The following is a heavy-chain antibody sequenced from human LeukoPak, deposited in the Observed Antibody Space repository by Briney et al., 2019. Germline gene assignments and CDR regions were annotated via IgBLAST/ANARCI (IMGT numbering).Heavy chain of an antibody. CDR1: GFTFSSYG. CDR3: ARDGIAVAGTGWFDP. V-gene: IGHV3-33*01. J-gene: IGHJ5*02. Sequence: PGGSLRLSCAASGFTFSSYGMHWVRQAPGKGLEWVAVIWCDGSNKYYADSVKGRFTISRDNSKNTLYLQMNSLRAEDTAVYYCARDGIAVAGTGWFDPWGQGTLVTVSS. D-gene: IGHD6-19*01. CDR2: IWCDGSNK.